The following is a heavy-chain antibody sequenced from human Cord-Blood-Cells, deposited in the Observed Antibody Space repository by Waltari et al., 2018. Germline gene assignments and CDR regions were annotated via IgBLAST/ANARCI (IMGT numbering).Heavy chain of an antibody. CDR2: IYTSGST. CDR3: ARANRRSSKGVHDAFDI. D-gene: IGHD6-6*01. V-gene: IGHV4-4*07. J-gene: IGHJ3*02. CDR1: GGSISSYY. Sequence: QVQLQESGPGLVKPSETLSLTCTVSGGSISSYYWSWIRQPAGKGLEWIGRIYTSGSTNYNPPLKSRVTMSVDTSKNQFSLKLSSVTAADTAVYYCARANRRSSKGVHDAFDIWGQGTMVTVSS.